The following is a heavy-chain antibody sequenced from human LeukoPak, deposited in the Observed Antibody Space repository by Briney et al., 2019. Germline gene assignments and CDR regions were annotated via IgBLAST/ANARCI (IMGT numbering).Heavy chain of an antibody. Sequence: ASVKVSCKASGGTFSSYAISWVRQAPGQGLEWMGGIIPIFGTANYAQKCQGRVTITADESTSTAYMELSSLRSEDTAVYYCASHRPLQSGPHYYGMDVWGQGTTVTVSS. CDR3: ASHRPLQSGPHYYGMDV. D-gene: IGHD4-11*01. CDR1: GGTFSSYA. J-gene: IGHJ6*02. CDR2: IIPIFGTA. V-gene: IGHV1-69*13.